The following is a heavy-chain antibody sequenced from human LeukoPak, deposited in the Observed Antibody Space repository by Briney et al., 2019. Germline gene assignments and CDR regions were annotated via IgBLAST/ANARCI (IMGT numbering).Heavy chain of an antibody. J-gene: IGHJ4*02. V-gene: IGHV4-4*02. CDR1: GGSISGSEW. D-gene: IGHD1-1*01. CDR2: IYHSGST. CDR3: ARAALSTGMLDH. Sequence: SGTLSLTCAVSGGSISGSEWWTWVRQPPGKGLEWIGEIYHSGSTNYNPSLKSRVTISIDKSKNQLFLKLNSVTAADTAVYYCARAALSTGMLDHWGQGTLVTVSS.